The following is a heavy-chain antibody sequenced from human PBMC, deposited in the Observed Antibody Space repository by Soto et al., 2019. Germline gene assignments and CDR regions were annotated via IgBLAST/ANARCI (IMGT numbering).Heavy chain of an antibody. CDR2: IGTAGDT. CDR3: ATERRYSSGWYTFDY. CDR1: GFTFSSYD. Sequence: GGSLRLSCAASGFTFSSYDMHWVRQATGKGLEWVSAIGTAGDTYYPGSVKGRFTISRENAKNSLYLQMNSLRAGDTAVYYCATERRYSSGWYTFDYWGQGTLHTVSS. D-gene: IGHD6-19*01. J-gene: IGHJ4*02. V-gene: IGHV3-13*01.